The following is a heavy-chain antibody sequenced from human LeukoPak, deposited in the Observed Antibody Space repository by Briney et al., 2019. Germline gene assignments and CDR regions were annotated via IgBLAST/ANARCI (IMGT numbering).Heavy chain of an antibody. CDR1: GGTFSSYA. CDR3: AREVVVVPAAMGRWFDP. J-gene: IGHJ5*02. CDR2: IIPIFGTA. V-gene: IGHV1-69*13. D-gene: IGHD2-2*01. Sequence: SVKVSCKASGGTFSSYAISWVRQAPGQGLEWMGGIIPIFGTANYAQKFQGRVTITADESTSTAYMELSSLRSEDTAVYYCAREVVVVPAAMGRWFDPWGQGTLVTVSS.